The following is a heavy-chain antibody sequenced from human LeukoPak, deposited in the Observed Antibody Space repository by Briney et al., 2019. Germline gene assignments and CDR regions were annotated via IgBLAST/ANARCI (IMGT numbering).Heavy chain of an antibody. CDR3: ARDRGYCSSTSCPIDAFDI. V-gene: IGHV3-21*01. CDR2: ISSSSSYI. D-gene: IGHD2-2*01. J-gene: IGHJ3*02. CDR1: GFTFSSYS. Sequence: GSLRLSCAASGFTFSSYSMNWVRQAPGKGLEWVSSISSSSSYIYYADSVKGRFTISRDNAKNSLYLQMNSLRAEDTAVYYCARDRGYCSSTSCPIDAFDIWGQGTMVTVSS.